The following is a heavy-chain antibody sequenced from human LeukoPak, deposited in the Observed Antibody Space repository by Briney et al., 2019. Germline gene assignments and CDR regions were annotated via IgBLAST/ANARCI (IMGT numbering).Heavy chain of an antibody. CDR2: ISWNSGSI. CDR3: AKDFSPLVVVIKLSWYFDL. Sequence: GGSLRLSCAASGFTFDDYAMHWVRQAPGKGLEWVSGISWNSGSIGYADSVKGRFTISRDNAKNSLYLQMNSLRAEDTALYYCAKDFSPLVVVIKLSWYFDLWGRGTLVTVSS. V-gene: IGHV3-9*01. J-gene: IGHJ2*01. D-gene: IGHD3-22*01. CDR1: GFTFDDYA.